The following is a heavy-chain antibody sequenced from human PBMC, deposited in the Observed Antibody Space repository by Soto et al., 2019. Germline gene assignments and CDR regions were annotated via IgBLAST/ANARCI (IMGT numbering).Heavy chain of an antibody. D-gene: IGHD1-7*01. Sequence: QVQLQLWGAGLLKPSETLSLTCAVYGGSLSGYYWSWIRQPPGKGLEWIGEIDHSGSTNYNPPLKSRVTISIDTSKNQFSLKLSSVTAADTAVYYCARAELELRAFDIWGQGTMVTVSS. V-gene: IGHV4-34*02. CDR1: GGSLSGYY. CDR2: IDHSGST. CDR3: ARAELELRAFDI. J-gene: IGHJ3*02.